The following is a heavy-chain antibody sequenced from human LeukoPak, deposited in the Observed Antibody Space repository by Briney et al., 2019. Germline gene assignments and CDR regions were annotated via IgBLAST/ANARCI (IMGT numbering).Heavy chain of an antibody. Sequence: GGSLRLSCEDSGFTFSSYWMHWVRQAPGMGLVWVLRINPDGRTITYADSVKGRFTISRDNAKNTLYLQMNSLRVEDTAVYYCARVAVGRYDFDYRGQGTLVTVSS. V-gene: IGHV3-74*03. CDR2: INPDGRTI. J-gene: IGHJ4*02. CDR1: GFTFSSYW. CDR3: ARVAVGRYDFDY. D-gene: IGHD1-26*01.